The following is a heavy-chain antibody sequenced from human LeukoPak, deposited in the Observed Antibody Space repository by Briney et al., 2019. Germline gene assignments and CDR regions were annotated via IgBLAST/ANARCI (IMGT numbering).Heavy chain of an antibody. J-gene: IGHJ4*02. CDR2: IYENGGTT. V-gene: IGHV3-23*01. CDR3: AKDFRIGYSAHFDY. CDR1: GFTFRSHA. D-gene: IGHD2-21*01. Sequence: GGSLRLSCVGSGFTFRSHAMSWVRQAPEKGLEFVSGIYENGGTTYYADSVKGRFSISRDNSKNTLYLQLDSLRGEDTAVYYCAKDFRIGYSAHFDYWGQGALVTVSS.